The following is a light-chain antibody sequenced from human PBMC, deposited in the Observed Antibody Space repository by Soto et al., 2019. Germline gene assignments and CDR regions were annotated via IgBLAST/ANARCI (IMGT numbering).Light chain of an antibody. CDR3: QQYNSYPWT. Sequence: DIQMTQSPSTLYASEGDRVTITCRASQSISSWLAWYQQKPGKAPKLLIYDASSLESGVPSRFSGSGSVTEVTLTISSLQPDDFATYYCQQYNSYPWTFGQGNKVEIK. CDR2: DAS. CDR1: QSISSW. J-gene: IGKJ1*01. V-gene: IGKV1-5*01.